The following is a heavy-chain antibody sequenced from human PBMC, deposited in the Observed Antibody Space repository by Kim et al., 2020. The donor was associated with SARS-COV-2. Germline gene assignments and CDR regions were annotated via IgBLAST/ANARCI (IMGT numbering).Heavy chain of an antibody. J-gene: IGHJ3*02. Sequence: SETLSLTCTVSGGSISSYYWSWIRQPPGKGLEWIGYIYYNWSTNYSPSLKSRVTISVDTSKNQFSLKLSSVTAADTAVYYCARQGTIVRGVDLNAFDIWCQGIMATAS. D-gene: IGHD3-10*01. V-gene: IGHV4-59*08. CDR1: GGSISSYY. CDR3: ARQGTIVRGVDLNAFDI. CDR2: IYYNWST.